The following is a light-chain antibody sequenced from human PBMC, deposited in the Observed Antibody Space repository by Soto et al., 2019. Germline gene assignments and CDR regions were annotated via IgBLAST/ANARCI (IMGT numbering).Light chain of an antibody. CDR2: KAS. J-gene: IGKJ1*01. Sequence: DIQMTQSPSTLSASVGDRVTITCRASQSISSWLAWYQQKPGKAPKLQIYKASSLDSGVPSRFSGSGSGTEFTLTISSLQPDDFATYYCQQYNSYSRTFGQGTKVEIK. V-gene: IGKV1-5*03. CDR1: QSISSW. CDR3: QQYNSYSRT.